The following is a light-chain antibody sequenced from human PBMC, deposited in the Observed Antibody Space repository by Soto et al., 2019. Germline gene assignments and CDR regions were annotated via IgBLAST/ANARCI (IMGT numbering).Light chain of an antibody. Sequence: QSALTQPASVSGSPGQSITISCTGTSSDVGGYNYVSWYQQHPGKAPKLLIYDVSNRPSGVSNRFSGSKSGNTASLTISGLQPGHEADYYGSSYTSSSTYVFGPGTKVTVL. CDR3: SSYTSSSTYV. CDR1: SSDVGGYNY. J-gene: IGLJ1*01. V-gene: IGLV2-14*01. CDR2: DVS.